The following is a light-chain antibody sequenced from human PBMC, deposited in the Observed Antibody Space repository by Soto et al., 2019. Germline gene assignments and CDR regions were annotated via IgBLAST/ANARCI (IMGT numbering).Light chain of an antibody. CDR1: ISDVGGYNY. J-gene: IGLJ1*01. Sequence: HSSLTQPRSVSGSPGQSVTISCTGTISDVGGYNYVSWYQQHPGKAPKLMIYDVSKRPSGVPDRFSGSKSGNTASLTISGLQAEDEADYYCCPYAGSYTYVFGTGTKVNVL. V-gene: IGLV2-11*01. CDR3: CPYAGSYTYV. CDR2: DVS.